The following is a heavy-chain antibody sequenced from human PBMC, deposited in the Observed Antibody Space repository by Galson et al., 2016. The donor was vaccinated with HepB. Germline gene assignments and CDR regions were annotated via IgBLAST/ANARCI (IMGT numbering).Heavy chain of an antibody. CDR1: GFTFVRSC. D-gene: IGHD3-10*01. V-gene: IGHV3-7*01. CDR3: ARDDRFGKLFFAFDI. J-gene: IGHJ3*02. Sequence: SLRLSCAASGFTFVRSCMSWVRQPPGKGLEWVANIKEDGSEKFYVDSVRGRFTISRDNAKNSLYLQMNSLRAEDTAVYYCARDDRFGKLFFAFDIWGQGTKVTVSS. CDR2: IKEDGSEK.